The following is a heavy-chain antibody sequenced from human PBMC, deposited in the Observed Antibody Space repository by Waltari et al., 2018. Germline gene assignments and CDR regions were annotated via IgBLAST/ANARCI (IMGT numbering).Heavy chain of an antibody. V-gene: IGHV4-4*02. D-gene: IGHD2-15*01. CDR2: VHRSGKI. CDR3: ARDRGRGLYLDS. CDR1: GDSLSSNHW. Sequence: QVHLQESGPGLVKPSGTLSLTCAVSGDSLSSNHWWSWVRQPPGKGLEWVGQVHRSGKINYNPSLESRVTMSMDTSNNQFSLRVTSATASDTAVYYGARDRGRGLYLDSWGQGTLVTVSP. J-gene: IGHJ4*02.